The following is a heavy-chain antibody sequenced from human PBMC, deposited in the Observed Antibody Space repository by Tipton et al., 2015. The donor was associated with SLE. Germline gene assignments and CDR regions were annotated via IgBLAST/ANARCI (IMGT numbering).Heavy chain of an antibody. CDR1: GGSISRSNFY. CDR3: ARLISAYDCNFDY. CDR2: FYYGKST. J-gene: IGHJ4*02. D-gene: IGHD5-12*01. V-gene: IGHV4-39*07. Sequence: LSLTCTVSGGSISRSNFYWAWIRQPPGKGLEWIGSFYYGKSTFYNPSLKSRVSISVDTSTNRLFLNLISVTAADTALYYCARLISAYDCNFDYWGQGTLVTVSS.